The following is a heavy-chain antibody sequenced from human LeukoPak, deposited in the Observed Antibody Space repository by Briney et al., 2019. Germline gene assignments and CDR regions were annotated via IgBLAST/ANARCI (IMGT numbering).Heavy chain of an antibody. D-gene: IGHD6-13*01. V-gene: IGHV3-30-3*01. J-gene: IGHJ6*02. CDR1: GFTFSGYA. CDR3: AREGSIGAAGVYYYGVDV. Sequence: PGGSLRLSCAASGFTFSGYAMHWVRQAPGKGLEWVAVISYDGSNKHYADSVKGRITISRDNSQSTLYLQMNSLRSEGMGVYYCAREGSIGAAGVYYYGVDVWGQGTTVTVSS. CDR2: ISYDGSNK.